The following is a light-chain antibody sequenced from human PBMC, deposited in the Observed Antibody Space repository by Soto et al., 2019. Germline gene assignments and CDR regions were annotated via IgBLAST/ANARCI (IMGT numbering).Light chain of an antibody. J-gene: IGKJ1*01. CDR3: QQYSNYWT. Sequence: DIQMTQSPSTLSASFGDRVTITCRASQSFSTWLAWYQQRPGKAPEVLIYDASSLKGGVPSKFSGSGSGTEFTLTISDLQPDDFATYYCQQYSNYWTFGQGTKVDI. V-gene: IGKV1-5*01. CDR2: DAS. CDR1: QSFSTW.